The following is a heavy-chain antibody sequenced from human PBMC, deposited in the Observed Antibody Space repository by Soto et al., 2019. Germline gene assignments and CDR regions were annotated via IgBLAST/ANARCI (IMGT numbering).Heavy chain of an antibody. CDR1: GFIFTDYS. D-gene: IGHD5-12*01. J-gene: IGHJ4*02. V-gene: IGHV3-11*01. CDR2: ITKGGETT. CDR3: ARDPQRRDGYNFDS. Sequence: ESGGGLVDPGGSLRLSCAASGFIFTDYSLSWIRQAPGKGLEWVSYITKGGETTQHADSVKGRFTISRDNAKKVLFLQMNSLRAEDTAVYYCARDPQRRDGYNFDSWGRGTLVTVSS.